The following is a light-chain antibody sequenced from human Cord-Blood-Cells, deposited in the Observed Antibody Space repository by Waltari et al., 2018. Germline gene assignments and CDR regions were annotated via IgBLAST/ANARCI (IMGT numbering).Light chain of an antibody. CDR1: RSLLHSDGKTY. V-gene: IGKV2D-29*01. J-gene: IGKJ4*01. Sequence: IVMPKTHPSLSVPPGPPASTPSKSSRSLLHSDGKTYLNWYQQKPGQPPQLLIYEVSSLFSGVPDRFSGSGSGTDFTLKISRVEAEDVGVYYCMQSIQLPLTFGGGTKVEIK. CDR3: MQSIQLPLT. CDR2: EVS.